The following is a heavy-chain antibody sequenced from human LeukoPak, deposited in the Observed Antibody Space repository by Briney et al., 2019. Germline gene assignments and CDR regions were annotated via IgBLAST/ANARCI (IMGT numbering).Heavy chain of an antibody. CDR2: VHYSGTT. CDR1: GGSISDCY. CDR3: AGDMRGSAKVWFDS. J-gene: IGHJ5*01. Sequence: SETLSLTCTVSGGSISDCYWNWIRQPPGKGLEWVAYVHYSGTTKYNPSLQSRVTTAVDMSKKEVSLRLDSVTAADTAVYYCAGDMRGSAKVWFDSWGQGVQVIVSS. V-gene: IGHV4-59*12. D-gene: IGHD3-10*01.